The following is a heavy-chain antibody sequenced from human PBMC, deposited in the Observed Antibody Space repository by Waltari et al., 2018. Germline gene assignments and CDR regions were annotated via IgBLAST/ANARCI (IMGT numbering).Heavy chain of an antibody. D-gene: IGHD5-18*01. CDR1: GGSTRSHH. Sequence: QVQLQESGPGLVKPSETLSLTCTVSGGSTRSHHWGWVRQPAGKGLEWIGRIYTSGKTDYNPSFESRVTMSLDTSKNQFSLKLRSVTAADTALYYCTRGPGADAAVITSGPYHHAMGVWGQGTTVIVSS. CDR2: IYTSGKT. CDR3: TRGPGADAAVITSGPYHHAMGV. J-gene: IGHJ6*02. V-gene: IGHV4-4*07.